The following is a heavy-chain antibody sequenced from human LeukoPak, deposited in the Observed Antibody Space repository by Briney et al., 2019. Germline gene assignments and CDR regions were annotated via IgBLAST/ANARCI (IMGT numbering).Heavy chain of an antibody. V-gene: IGHV1-46*01. CDR2: INPSGGST. J-gene: IGHJ3*02. Sequence: ASVKVSCKASGYTFTSYYMHWVRQAPGQGLEWMGIINPSGGSTSYAQKFQGRVTMTRDTSTSTVYMELSSLRSEDTAVYYCASLYGSGDAFDIWGQGTMVTVSS. CDR1: GYTFTSYY. CDR3: ASLYGSGDAFDI. D-gene: IGHD3-10*01.